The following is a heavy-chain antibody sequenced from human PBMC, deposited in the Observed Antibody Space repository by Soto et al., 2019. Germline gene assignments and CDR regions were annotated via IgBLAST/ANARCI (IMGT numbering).Heavy chain of an antibody. V-gene: IGHV3-23*01. CDR3: ARLGTGSYYDY. D-gene: IGHD1-26*01. CDR1: GFTFSSYA. Sequence: EVQLLESGGGLVQPGGSLRLSCAASGFTFSSYAMRWVRQAPVKGLEWVSAISGSGDSTYYADSVKGRFTISRDNSKNTLFLQMNSLIAEDTAFYYSARLGTGSYYDYWGQGTLLTVSS. CDR2: ISGSGDST. J-gene: IGHJ4*02.